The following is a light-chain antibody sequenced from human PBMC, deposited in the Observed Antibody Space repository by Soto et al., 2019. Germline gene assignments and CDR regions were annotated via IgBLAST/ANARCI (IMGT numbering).Light chain of an antibody. Sequence: DIQMTQSPSSLSASVGDRVTITCRASQSISNYLNWYQQKPGKAPKLLIYDASNLETGVPSRFSGSGSGTDFTFTISSLQPEDIATYYCQQYDNLPITLGQGTRLEIK. CDR3: QQYDNLPIT. CDR2: DAS. CDR1: QSISNY. J-gene: IGKJ5*01. V-gene: IGKV1-33*01.